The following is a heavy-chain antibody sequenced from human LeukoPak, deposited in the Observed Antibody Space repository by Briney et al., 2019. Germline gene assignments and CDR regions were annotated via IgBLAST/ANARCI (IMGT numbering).Heavy chain of an antibody. D-gene: IGHD3-16*01. Sequence: GGSLILSCEASGFTFSTYEMNWVRQAPGKGLEWVSYISSSGTTYYADSVKGRFTISRDNAKNSLYLQLNSLRVEDTAVYYCVNTLVNFWGQGTLVTVSS. CDR3: VNTLVNF. V-gene: IGHV3-48*03. CDR2: ISSSGTT. J-gene: IGHJ4*02. CDR1: GFTFSTYE.